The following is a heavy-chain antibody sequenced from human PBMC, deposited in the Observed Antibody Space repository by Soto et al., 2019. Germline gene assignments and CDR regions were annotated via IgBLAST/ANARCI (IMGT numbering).Heavy chain of an antibody. Sequence: PSETLSLTCTVSGGSISSYYWSWIRQPPGKGLEWIGYIYYSGITNYNPSLKSRVTISVDTSKNQFSLKLSSVTAADTAVYYCARRYGSFFDIWGQGTMVTVSS. V-gene: IGHV4-59*08. CDR2: IYYSGIT. J-gene: IGHJ3*02. CDR1: GGSISSYY. CDR3: ARRYGSFFDI. D-gene: IGHD3-10*01.